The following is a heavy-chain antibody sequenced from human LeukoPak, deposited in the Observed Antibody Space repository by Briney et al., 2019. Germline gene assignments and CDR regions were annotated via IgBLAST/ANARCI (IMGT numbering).Heavy chain of an antibody. CDR2: MSGGGDSD. V-gene: IGHV3-23*01. CDR3: TKDASYARENDNSGFFID. D-gene: IGHD3-22*01. CDR1: GFTFSGYS. J-gene: IGHJ4*02. Sequence: GGSLRLSCLGSGFTFSGYSMSWVRQTPGKGLEWVASMSGGGDSDYYADSVKGRFTVSRDKSKNTLYVQMNSLRADDTAVYYCTKDASYARENDNSGFFIDWGQGTLVTVSS.